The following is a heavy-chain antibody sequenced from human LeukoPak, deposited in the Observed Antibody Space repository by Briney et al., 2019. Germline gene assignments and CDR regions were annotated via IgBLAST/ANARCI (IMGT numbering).Heavy chain of an antibody. V-gene: IGHV3-43D*04. D-gene: IGHD2-8*01. CDR3: ASRGYCTNGVCYKSPFDY. CDR2: ISWDGGST. Sequence: GGSLRLSCAASGFTFDDYAMHWVRQAPGKGLEWASLISWDGGSTYYADSVKGRFTISRDNSKNSLYLQMNSLRAEDTALYYCASRGYCTNGVCYKSPFDYWGQGTLVTVSS. J-gene: IGHJ4*02. CDR1: GFTFDDYA.